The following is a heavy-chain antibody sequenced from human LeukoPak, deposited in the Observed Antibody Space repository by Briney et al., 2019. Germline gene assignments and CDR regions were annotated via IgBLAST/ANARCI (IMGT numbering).Heavy chain of an antibody. CDR1: GGSFRGYY. CDR3: ARAVLTYSSGHIDY. CDR2: INHSGST. J-gene: IGHJ4*02. Sequence: SETLSLTCAVYGGSFRGYYWSWIRQPPGKGLEWIGEINHSGSTNYNSSLKSRVTISVDTSKNQFSLKLSSVTAADTAVYYCARAVLTYSSGHIDYWGQGTLVTVSS. V-gene: IGHV4-34*01. D-gene: IGHD6-19*01.